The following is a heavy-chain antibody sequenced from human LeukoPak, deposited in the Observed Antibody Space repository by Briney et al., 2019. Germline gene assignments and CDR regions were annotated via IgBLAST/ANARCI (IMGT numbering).Heavy chain of an antibody. D-gene: IGHD3-22*01. CDR3: AKDRYYYDSSAFDY. V-gene: IGHV3-23*01. CDR2: ISGSGGST. CDR1: GFTFSSYG. J-gene: IGHJ4*02. Sequence: GGTLRLSCAASGFTFSSYGMSWVRQAPGKGLEWVSAISGSGGSTYYADSVKGRFTISRDNSKNTLYMKMNSMRAEDTAVYYCAKDRYYYDSSAFDYWGQGTLVTVSS.